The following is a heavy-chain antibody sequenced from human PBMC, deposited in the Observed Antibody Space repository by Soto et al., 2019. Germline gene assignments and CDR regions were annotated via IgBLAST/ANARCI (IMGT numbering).Heavy chain of an antibody. D-gene: IGHD3-3*01. J-gene: IGHJ4*02. Sequence: QITLNESGPTQVKPRQTLTLTCTFSGFSLTTSGVGVGWIRQSPGKAPEWLALIYWDDDKRYSPSLKSRLTCTKDTSKNQVVLTMADLDPADTATYYCAHRVLRTVFGLVTTTAIYFDFWGQGTPVAVSS. CDR2: IYWDDDK. CDR3: AHRVLRTVFGLVTTTAIYFDF. V-gene: IGHV2-5*02. CDR1: GFSLTTSGVG.